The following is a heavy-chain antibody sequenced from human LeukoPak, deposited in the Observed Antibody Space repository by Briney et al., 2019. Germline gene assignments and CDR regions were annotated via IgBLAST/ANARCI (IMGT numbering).Heavy chain of an antibody. J-gene: IGHJ4*02. CDR1: GFTFSSYA. V-gene: IGHV3-30-3*01. CDR3: ARDSEGQWLVLGVMDY. Sequence: QTGGSLRLSCAASGFTFSSYAMHWVRQAPGKGLEWVAVISYDGSNKYYADSVKGRFTISRDNSKNTLYLQMNSPRAEDTAVYYCARDSEGQWLVLGVMDYWGQGTLVTVSS. CDR2: ISYDGSNK. D-gene: IGHD6-19*01.